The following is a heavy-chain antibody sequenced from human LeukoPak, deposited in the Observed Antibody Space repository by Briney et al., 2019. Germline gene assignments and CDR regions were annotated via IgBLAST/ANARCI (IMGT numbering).Heavy chain of an antibody. Sequence: GGSLRLSCAVSGFIVSRNYMSWVRQAPGKGLEWVSIIYSGGDTYYADSVKGRFTISRDNSNNTLYLQMNSLRAEDTGVYYCARDQRYSSSWYFWNWGQGALVTVSS. J-gene: IGHJ4*02. CDR1: GFIVSRNY. CDR3: ARDQRYSSSWYFWN. V-gene: IGHV3-53*01. D-gene: IGHD6-13*01. CDR2: IYSGGDT.